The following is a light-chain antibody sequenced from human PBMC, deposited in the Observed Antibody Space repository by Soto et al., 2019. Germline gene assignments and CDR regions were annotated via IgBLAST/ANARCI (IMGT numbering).Light chain of an antibody. CDR2: AAS. CDR3: QQSGSSTIT. V-gene: IGKV1-9*01. J-gene: IGKJ5*01. CDR1: QGISSY. Sequence: IQLTQSPSSLSASVGDRVTITCRASQGISSYLAWYQQKTGKDPKLLIYAASTLQSGVPSRFSGSGSGTDFNLTISRLQTEDFAVYYCQQSGSSTITFGQGTRLEIK.